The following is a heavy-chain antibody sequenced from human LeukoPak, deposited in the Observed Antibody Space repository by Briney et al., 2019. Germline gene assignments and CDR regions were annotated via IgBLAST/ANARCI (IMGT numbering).Heavy chain of an antibody. CDR3: TKESTYYYDSSD. Sequence: TGGSLRLSCAASGFTFSDSYMTWVRQAPGKGVEWVAYISGSGHDINYSESAKGRFTISRDNAKNSLYLQMNSLRVEDTAVYYCTKESTYYYDSSDWGQGTLVTVSS. CDR2: ISGSGHDI. V-gene: IGHV3-11*01. D-gene: IGHD3-22*01. CDR1: GFTFSDSY. J-gene: IGHJ4*02.